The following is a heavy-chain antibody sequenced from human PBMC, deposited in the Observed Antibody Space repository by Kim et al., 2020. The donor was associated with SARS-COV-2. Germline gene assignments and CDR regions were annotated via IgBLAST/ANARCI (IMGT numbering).Heavy chain of an antibody. J-gene: IGHJ4*02. CDR2: SSSITK. D-gene: IGHD2-2*02. V-gene: IGHV3-48*01. CDR3: ADVYQSL. Sequence: SSSITKYYAASGKGRFTIPRDNAKYPLYLQMNSLRAEDTAVYYCADVYQSLWGQGTLVTVSS.